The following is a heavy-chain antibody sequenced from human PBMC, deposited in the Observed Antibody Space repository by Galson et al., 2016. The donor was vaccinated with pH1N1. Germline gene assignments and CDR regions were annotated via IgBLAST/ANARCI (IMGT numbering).Heavy chain of an antibody. CDR3: AKDLSSGSIMPYCYDS. Sequence: SLRLSCAASGFTFQDYAMHWVRQPPGKGLEWVSFISSDSYKTDYRESVEGRFTVSRDNNENTLFLQMDSLRPEDTALYFCAKDLSSGSIMPYCYDSWGQGTLVIVSS. D-gene: IGHD2-2*01. CDR1: GFTFQDYA. CDR2: ISSDSYKT. V-gene: IGHV3-43D*04. J-gene: IGHJ4*02.